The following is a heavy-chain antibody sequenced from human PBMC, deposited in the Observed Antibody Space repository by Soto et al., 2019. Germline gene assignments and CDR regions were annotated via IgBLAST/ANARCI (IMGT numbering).Heavy chain of an antibody. CDR3: ARGNYGSGSLENYYYMDV. CDR1: GGSISSYY. CDR2: TYYGGST. J-gene: IGHJ6*03. V-gene: IGHV4-59*01. D-gene: IGHD3-10*01. Sequence: PSETLSLTCTVSGGSISSYYWSWIRQPPGKGLEWIGFTYYGGSTNYNPSLKSRVTISVDTSKNQFSLRLSSVTAADTAVYYCARGNYGSGSLENYYYMDVWGEGTTVTVSS.